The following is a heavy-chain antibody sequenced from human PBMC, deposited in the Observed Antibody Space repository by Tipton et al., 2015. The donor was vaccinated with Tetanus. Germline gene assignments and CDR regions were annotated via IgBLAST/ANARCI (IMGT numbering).Heavy chain of an antibody. CDR3: AKDPASRGWFDP. J-gene: IGHJ5*02. V-gene: IGHV3-23*01. CDR1: GFTFNDFY. CDR2: ISVRGSHT. Sequence: SLRLSCAGSGFTFNDFYMSWVRQAPGKGLEWVSGISVRGSHTYYADPVKGRFSISRDNSKNTVYLQMNSLRDEDTAVYYCAKDPASRGWFDPWGQGTLVSASS.